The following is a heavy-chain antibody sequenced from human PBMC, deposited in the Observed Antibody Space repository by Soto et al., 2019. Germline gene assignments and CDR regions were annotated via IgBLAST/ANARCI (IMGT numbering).Heavy chain of an antibody. V-gene: IGHV3-23*01. CDR1: GFIFENFG. CDR3: AKNQGVELVPLATVDWFDP. CDR2: ISGSGFKK. Sequence: GGSLRLSCAASGFIFENFGMSWVRQAPGKGLEWISSISGSGFKKYYADSVKGRFTISRGNSKSTVYLELNNLSAEDTAVYHCAKNQGVELVPLATVDWFDPWGQGSVVTVSS. D-gene: IGHD1-26*01. J-gene: IGHJ5*02.